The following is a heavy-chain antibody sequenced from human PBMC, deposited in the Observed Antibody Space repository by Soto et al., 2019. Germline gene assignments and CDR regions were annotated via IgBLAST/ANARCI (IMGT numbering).Heavy chain of an antibody. V-gene: IGHV4-39*01. J-gene: IGHJ4*02. CDR2: IYYSGST. D-gene: IGHD5-12*01. CDR3: ARGYSGYDLSRAIVVVYYYFDY. Sequence: PSETLSLTCTVSGGSISSSSYYWGWIRQPPGKGLEWIGSIYYSGSTYYNPSLKSRVTISVDTSKNQFSLKLSSVTAADTAVYYCARGYSGYDLSRAIVVVYYYFDYWGQGTLVTVSS. CDR1: GGSISSSSYY.